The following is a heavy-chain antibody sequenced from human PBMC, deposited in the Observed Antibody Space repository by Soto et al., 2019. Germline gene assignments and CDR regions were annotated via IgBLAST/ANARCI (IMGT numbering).Heavy chain of an antibody. CDR3: LRLQDGGAVIPYY. CDR2: IYVGDSDT. Sequence: TGESLKISCKASGYTFTNCWIGWVRQVPGKGLEWMGIIYVGDSDTRYSPSFQGQVTISADKSVTTSYLPWSSLKASDSAMYYCLRLQDGGAVIPYYWGQGSLDT. V-gene: IGHV5-51*01. J-gene: IGHJ4*02. D-gene: IGHD3-3*01. CDR1: GYTFTNCW.